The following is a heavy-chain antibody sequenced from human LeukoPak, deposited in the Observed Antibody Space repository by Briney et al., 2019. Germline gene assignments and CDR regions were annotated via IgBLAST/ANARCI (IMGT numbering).Heavy chain of an antibody. J-gene: IGHJ4*02. CDR2: IYHRGST. Sequence: SETLSLTCTVSGGSISPYYWSWIRQPPGKGLEWIGYIYHRGSTYYNPSLKSRVTISVDTSKNQFSLKLSSVTAADTAVYYCARLGPYYDFWSGYLPVDYWGQGTLVTVSS. D-gene: IGHD3-3*01. V-gene: IGHV4-59*08. CDR1: GGSISPYY. CDR3: ARLGPYYDFWSGYLPVDY.